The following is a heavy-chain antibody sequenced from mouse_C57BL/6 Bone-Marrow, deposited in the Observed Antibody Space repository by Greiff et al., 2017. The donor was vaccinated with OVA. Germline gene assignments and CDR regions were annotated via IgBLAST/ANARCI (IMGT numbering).Heavy chain of an antibody. V-gene: IGHV6-6*01. CDR1: GFTFSDAW. J-gene: IGHJ2*01. CDR3: TRGSGTGGYFDY. Sequence: EVKVEESGGGLVQPGGSMKLSCAASGFTFSDAWMDWVRQSPEKGLEWVAEIRNKANNHATYYAESVKGRFTISRDDSKSSVYLQMNSLRAEDTGIYYCTRGSGTGGYFDYWGQGTTLTVSS. CDR2: IRNKANNHAT. D-gene: IGHD4-1*01.